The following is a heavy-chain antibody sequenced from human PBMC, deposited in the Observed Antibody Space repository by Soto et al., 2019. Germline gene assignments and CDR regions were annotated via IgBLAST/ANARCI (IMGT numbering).Heavy chain of an antibody. V-gene: IGHV3-33*08. CDR1: GFTFSSYG. Sequence: VHLVESGGGLVQPGGSLRLSCAASGFTFSSYGMHWVRQAPGKGLEWVAVIWYDGSNKYYADSVKGRFTISRDNSKNTLYLQMNSLRAEDTAVYYCAREYSSSWTLYYWGQGTLVTVSS. J-gene: IGHJ4*02. CDR2: IWYDGSNK. D-gene: IGHD6-13*01. CDR3: AREYSSSWTLYY.